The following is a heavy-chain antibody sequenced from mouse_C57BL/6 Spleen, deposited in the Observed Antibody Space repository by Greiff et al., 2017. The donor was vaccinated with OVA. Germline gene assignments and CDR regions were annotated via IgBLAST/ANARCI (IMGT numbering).Heavy chain of an antibody. V-gene: IGHV1-72*01. D-gene: IGHD2-2*01. Sequence: QVQLKQPGAELVKPGDSVKLSCKASGYPFTSYWMNWVKQRPGRGLEWMGRIDPNSGGTRYNEKFKSKATLTVDKPSSTAYMQLSSLTSEDSAVYYCARWDYGYDADYWGQGTTLTVSS. J-gene: IGHJ2*01. CDR1: GYPFTSYW. CDR2: IDPNSGGT. CDR3: ARWDYGYDADY.